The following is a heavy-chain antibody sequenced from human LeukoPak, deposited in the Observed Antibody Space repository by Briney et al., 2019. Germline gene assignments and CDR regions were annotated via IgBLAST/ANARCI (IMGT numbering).Heavy chain of an antibody. CDR3: ARVGAARFYYYYMDV. Sequence: SETLSLTCTVSGGSISSYYWSWIRQPPGKGLEWIGYIYYSGSTNYNPSLKSRVTISVDTSKNQFSLKLSSVTAADTAVYYCARVGAARFYYYYMDVWGKGTTVTVSS. CDR2: IYYSGST. CDR1: GGSISSYY. D-gene: IGHD6-6*01. V-gene: IGHV4-59*01. J-gene: IGHJ6*03.